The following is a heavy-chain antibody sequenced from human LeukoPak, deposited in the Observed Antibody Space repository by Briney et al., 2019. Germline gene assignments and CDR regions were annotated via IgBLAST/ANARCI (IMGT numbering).Heavy chain of an antibody. CDR3: AKRRASDGSGYRAFEF. CDR2: ISFAGDKT. V-gene: IGHV3-23*01. D-gene: IGHD3-22*01. CDR1: GFIFSRYD. J-gene: IGHJ4*02. Sequence: GGSLRLSCAASGFIFSRYDMSWVRQPPEEGLEWVSTISFAGDKTAYTDSVKGRFIISRDNSKNTVYLQMSSLRAEDTAVYYCAKRRASDGSGYRAFEFWGQGTLVTVSS.